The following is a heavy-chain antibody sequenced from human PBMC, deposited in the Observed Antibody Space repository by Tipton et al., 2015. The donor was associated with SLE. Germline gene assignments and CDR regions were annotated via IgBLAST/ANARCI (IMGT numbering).Heavy chain of an antibody. D-gene: IGHD1-14*01. J-gene: IGHJ2*01. CDR2: IHTTGKT. CDR1: GGSITSGSYF. V-gene: IGHV4-61*02. Sequence: TLSLTCTVSGGSITSGSYFWTWIRQPAGKGLEWIGRIHTTGKTNYNPSLKSRVTMSLDTSRNQCSLRLSSVTATDTAVYYCARDRMGTRYFDLWGRGTLVTVSS. CDR3: ARDRMGTRYFDL.